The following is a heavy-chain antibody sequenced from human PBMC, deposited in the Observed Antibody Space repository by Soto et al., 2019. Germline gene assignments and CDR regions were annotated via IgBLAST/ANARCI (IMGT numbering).Heavy chain of an antibody. CDR1: GYTFTSYY. CDR2: INPSGGST. Sequence: ASVKVSCKASGYTFTSYYMHWVRQAPGQGLEWMGIINPSGGSTSYAQKFQGRVTMTRDTSTSTVYMELSSLRSEDTAVYYCARDGSGVDFWDGPYYFDYWGQGILVTVSS. V-gene: IGHV1-46*01. CDR3: ARDGSGVDFWDGPYYFDY. D-gene: IGHD3-3*01. J-gene: IGHJ4*02.